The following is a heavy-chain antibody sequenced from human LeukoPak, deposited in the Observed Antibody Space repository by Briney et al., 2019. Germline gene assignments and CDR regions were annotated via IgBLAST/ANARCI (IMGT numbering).Heavy chain of an antibody. CDR3: ARGGTTGTTGLNAFDI. CDR1: GYTFTGYY. Sequence: GASVKVSCKASGYTFTGYYMHWVRQAPGQGLEWMGWINPNSGGTNYAQKFQGWVTMTRDTSISTAYMELSRLRSDDTAVYYCARGGTTGTTGLNAFDIWGQGTMVTVSS. D-gene: IGHD1-1*01. V-gene: IGHV1-2*04. CDR2: INPNSGGT. J-gene: IGHJ3*02.